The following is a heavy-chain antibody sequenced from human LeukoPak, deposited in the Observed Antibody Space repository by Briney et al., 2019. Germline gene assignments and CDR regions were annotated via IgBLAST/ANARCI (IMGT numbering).Heavy chain of an antibody. J-gene: IGHJ4*02. CDR1: GGSISGYY. CDR2: IHYSGST. Sequence: PSETLFLTCTVSGGSISGYYWSWIRQSPGKGLEWIAWIHYSGSTKYNPSLKSRVTISEDTSRNQYSLKLSSVTAADTAVYYCARHYNSGTYPLDHWGQGTLVTVSS. V-gene: IGHV4-59*08. CDR3: ARHYNSGTYPLDH. D-gene: IGHD3-10*01.